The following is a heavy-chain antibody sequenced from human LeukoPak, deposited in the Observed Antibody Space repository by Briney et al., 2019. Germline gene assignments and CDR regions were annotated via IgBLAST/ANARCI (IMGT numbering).Heavy chain of an antibody. CDR2: IRYDGSNK. J-gene: IGHJ3*02. Sequence: GGSLRLSCAASGFTFSSYGIHWVRQAPGKGLEWVAFIRYDGSNKYYADSVKGQFTISRDNSKNTLYLQMNSLRAEDTAVYYCARDRSDSSGYYAFDIWGQGTMVTVSS. V-gene: IGHV3-30*02. CDR3: ARDRSDSSGYYAFDI. CDR1: GFTFSSYG. D-gene: IGHD3-22*01.